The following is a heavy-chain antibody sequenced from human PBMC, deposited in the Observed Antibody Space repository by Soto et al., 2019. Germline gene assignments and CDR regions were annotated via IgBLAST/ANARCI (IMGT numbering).Heavy chain of an antibody. Sequence: QAQLVESGGGVVQPGTSLRLSCAASGFTISTHGMHWVRQAPGKGLGWLANIWYDGSNKFYAESVEGRFSISKDNSKNPLYLPMSSLRAEGTAVYYWPAATTWNFHFPYWGQGTQVTVSS. CDR3: PAATTWNFHFPY. CDR1: GFTISTHG. CDR2: IWYDGSNK. V-gene: IGHV3-33*03. D-gene: IGHD1-7*01. J-gene: IGHJ4*02.